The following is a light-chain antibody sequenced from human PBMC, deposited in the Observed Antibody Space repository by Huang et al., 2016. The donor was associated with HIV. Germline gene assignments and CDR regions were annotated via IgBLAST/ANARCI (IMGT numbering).Light chain of an antibody. CDR2: GAS. CDR1: QSISSN. Sequence: EIVMTQSPAILSVSPGDRATLSCRASQSISSNLAWYQQKPGRPPRLLIYGASTRANGIPPRFSGRGSGTDFTLTVNSLQSEDFALYYCQQYNDWPRTFGQGTKVEIK. J-gene: IGKJ1*01. CDR3: QQYNDWPRT. V-gene: IGKV3-15*01.